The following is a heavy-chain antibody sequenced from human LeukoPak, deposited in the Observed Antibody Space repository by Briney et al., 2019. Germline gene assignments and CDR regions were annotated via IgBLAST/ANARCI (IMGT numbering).Heavy chain of an antibody. V-gene: IGHV3-33*08. CDR3: ARDIGFGELFYAFDI. Sequence: SGGSLRLSCAASGFTFSSYGMHWVRQAPGKGLEWVAVIWYDGSNKYYADSVKGRFTISRDNSKNTLYLQMNSLRAEDTAVYYCARDIGFGELFYAFDIWGQGTMVTVSS. CDR1: GFTFSSYG. CDR2: IWYDGSNK. J-gene: IGHJ3*02. D-gene: IGHD3-10*01.